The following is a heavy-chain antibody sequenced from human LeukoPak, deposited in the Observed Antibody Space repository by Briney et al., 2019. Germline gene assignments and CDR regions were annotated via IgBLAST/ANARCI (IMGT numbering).Heavy chain of an antibody. Sequence: GGSLRLSCAASGFTFSSYGMHWVRQAPGKGLEWVAVISYDGSNKYYADSVKGRFTISRDNSKNTLYLQMNSLRAEDTAVYYCAKEGLNGAFDIWGQGTMVTVSS. CDR2: ISYDGSNK. J-gene: IGHJ3*02. V-gene: IGHV3-30*18. D-gene: IGHD1-1*01. CDR1: GFTFSSYG. CDR3: AKEGLNGAFDI.